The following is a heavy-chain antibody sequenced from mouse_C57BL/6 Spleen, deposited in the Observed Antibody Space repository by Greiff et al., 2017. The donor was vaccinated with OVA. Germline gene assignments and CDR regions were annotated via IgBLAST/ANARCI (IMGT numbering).Heavy chain of an antibody. J-gene: IGHJ3*01. CDR2: IYPGSGST. D-gene: IGHD2-4*01. V-gene: IGHV1-55*01. CDR3: ARQYDYDGSWFAY. CDR1: GYTFTSYW. Sequence: QVHVKQPGAELVKPGASVKMSCKASGYTFTSYWITWVKQRPGQGLEWIGDIYPGSGSTNYNEKFKSKATLTVDTSSSTAYMQLSSLTSEDSAVYYCARQYDYDGSWFAYWGQGTLVTVSA.